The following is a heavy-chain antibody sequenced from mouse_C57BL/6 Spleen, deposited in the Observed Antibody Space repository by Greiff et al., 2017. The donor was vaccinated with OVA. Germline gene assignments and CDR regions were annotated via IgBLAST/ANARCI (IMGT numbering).Heavy chain of an antibody. CDR2: ISNGGGST. Sequence: EVKVVESGGGLVQPGGSLKLSCAASGFTFSDYYMYWVRQTPEKRLEWVAYISNGGGSTYYPDTVKGRFTISRDNAKNTLYLQMSRLKSEDTAMYYCARAYYSNYWFAYWGQGTLVTVSA. CDR1: GFTFSDYY. V-gene: IGHV5-12*01. J-gene: IGHJ3*01. D-gene: IGHD2-5*01. CDR3: ARAYYSNYWFAY.